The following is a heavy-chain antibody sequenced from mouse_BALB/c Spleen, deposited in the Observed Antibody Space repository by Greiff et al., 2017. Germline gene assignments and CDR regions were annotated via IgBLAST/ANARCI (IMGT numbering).Heavy chain of an antibody. J-gene: IGHJ2*01. CDR2: INSNGGST. D-gene: IGHD2-14*01. V-gene: IGHV5-6-3*01. Sequence: EVNVVESGGGLVQPGGSLKLSCAASGFTFSSYGMSWVRQTPDKRLELVATINSNGGSTYSPDSVKGRFTISRDNAKNTLYLQMSSLKSEDTAMYYCARDHRVHYYLDYWGQGTTLTVSS. CDR3: ARDHRVHYYLDY. CDR1: GFTFSSYG.